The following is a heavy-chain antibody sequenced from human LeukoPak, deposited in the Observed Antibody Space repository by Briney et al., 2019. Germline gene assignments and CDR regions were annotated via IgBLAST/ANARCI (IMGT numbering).Heavy chain of an antibody. CDR1: GGSISSYY. Sequence: PSETLSLTCTVSGGSISSYYWSWIRQPPGKGLEWIGEINHSGSTNYNPSLKSRVTISVDTSKNQFSLKLSSVTAADTAVYYCARRTDSSGYYYAEHFDYWGQGTLVTVSS. V-gene: IGHV4-34*01. J-gene: IGHJ4*02. D-gene: IGHD3-22*01. CDR3: ARRTDSSGYYYAEHFDY. CDR2: INHSGST.